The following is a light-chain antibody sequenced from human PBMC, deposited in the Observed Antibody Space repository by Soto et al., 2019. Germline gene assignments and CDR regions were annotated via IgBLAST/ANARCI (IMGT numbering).Light chain of an antibody. CDR3: CSYGVRKA. CDR1: SRDIGAHNY. Sequence: QSALTQPPSASGSPGQSVTISCTGTSRDIGAHNYVSWYQQHPGKAPKLIIYEVNNRPSGVPDRFSGSKSGNTASLTVSGLQAEDEADYYCCSYGVRKAFGGGTKLTVL. CDR2: EVN. V-gene: IGLV2-8*01. J-gene: IGLJ2*01.